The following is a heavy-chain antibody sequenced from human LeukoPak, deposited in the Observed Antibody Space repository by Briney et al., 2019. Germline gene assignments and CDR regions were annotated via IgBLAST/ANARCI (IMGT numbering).Heavy chain of an antibody. J-gene: IGHJ4*02. CDR2: VQQEGSEK. D-gene: IGHD2-2*01. Sequence: GGSLRLSCAASGFTFNSYWMSWVRQAPGKGLEWVANVQQEGSEKYYVDSVKGRFTISRDNAKNSVYLEMNSLRAEDTAVYYCAKEIPKVPVFDYWGQGTLVTVSS. CDR3: AKEIPKVPVFDY. CDR1: GFTFNSYW. V-gene: IGHV3-7*03.